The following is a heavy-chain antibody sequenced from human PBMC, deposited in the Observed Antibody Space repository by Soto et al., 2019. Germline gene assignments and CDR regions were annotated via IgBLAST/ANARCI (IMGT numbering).Heavy chain of an antibody. Sequence: ASVKVSCKAFGYTFNAFYMHWVRQAPGQGLEWMGVINPSGDGTSYAQKFQGRVTMTRDTSTSTVYMELSSLGSEDTAVYYCARVALGYDYADVWGQGTTVTVSS. V-gene: IGHV1-46*02. J-gene: IGHJ6*02. CDR1: GYTFNAFY. CDR3: ARVALGYDYADV. CDR2: INPSGDGT. D-gene: IGHD4-17*01.